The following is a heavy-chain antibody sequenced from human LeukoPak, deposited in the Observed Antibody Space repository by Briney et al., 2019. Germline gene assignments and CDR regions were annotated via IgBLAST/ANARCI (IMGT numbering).Heavy chain of an antibody. D-gene: IGHD3-10*01. CDR3: ARVVGGSGLLWFGESIDY. J-gene: IGHJ4*02. CDR2: INPNSGGT. V-gene: IGHV1-2*02. CDR1: GYILTAYY. Sequence: ASVKVSCKASGYILTAYYMHWVRQAPGQGLEWMGWINPNSGGTNYAQKFQGRVTMTRDTSISTAYMELSRLRSDDTAVYYCARVVGGSGLLWFGESIDYWGQGTLVTVSS.